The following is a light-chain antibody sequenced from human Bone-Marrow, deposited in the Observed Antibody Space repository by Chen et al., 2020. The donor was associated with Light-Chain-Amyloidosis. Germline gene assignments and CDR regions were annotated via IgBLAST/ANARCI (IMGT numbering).Light chain of an antibody. CDR1: QNIDTY. J-gene: IGKJ2*04. V-gene: IGKV1-5*03. CDR3: QEFKSHDMCN. Sequence: DIQMTQSPSTLAASVGDRVTITCRASQNIDTYLAWYQHKPGKAPKLLIYQAPSLESGVPLRFSGSGSGTEFTLTISSLQPDDFATYFCQEFKSHDMCNFGQGTKLEIK. CDR2: QAP.